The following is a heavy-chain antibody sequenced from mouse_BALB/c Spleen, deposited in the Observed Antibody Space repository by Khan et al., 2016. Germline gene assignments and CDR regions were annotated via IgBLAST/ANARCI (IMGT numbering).Heavy chain of an antibody. D-gene: IGHD2-4*01. V-gene: IGHV1-18*01. CDR1: GYSFTGYY. Sequence: VQLKESGPALVKPGASVRISCKSSGYSFTGYYMHWVKQSHGKSLEWIGRVTPDNGGTHYNQKFKDKAIITVDKSSITAYMEFRSLTSEDSAVYYCARYDYARFGYWGQGTLVTVSA. CDR2: VTPDNGGT. CDR3: ARYDYARFGY. J-gene: IGHJ3*01.